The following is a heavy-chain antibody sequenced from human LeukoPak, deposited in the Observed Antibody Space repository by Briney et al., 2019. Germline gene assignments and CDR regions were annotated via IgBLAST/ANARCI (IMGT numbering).Heavy chain of an antibody. CDR2: IIPTLGIA. V-gene: IGHV1-69*04. CDR1: GGTFSSYA. D-gene: IGHD6-19*01. CDR3: AMPARAGRGLIDY. Sequence: SVKVSCKASGGTFSSYAISWVRQAPGQGLEWMGRIIPTLGIANYAQKFQGRVTITADKSTSTAYMELSSLRSEDTAVYYCAMPARAGRGLIDYWGQGTLVTVSS. J-gene: IGHJ4*02.